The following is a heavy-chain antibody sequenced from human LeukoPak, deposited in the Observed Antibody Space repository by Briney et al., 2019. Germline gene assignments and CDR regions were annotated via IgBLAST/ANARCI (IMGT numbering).Heavy chain of an antibody. CDR3: TKDHYSSGWSQGDYFDY. Sequence: GRSLRLSCAASGFTFDDYAMHWVRHGPGKGLEWVSGINWNSDRIGYADSVKGRFTISRDNAKKSLYLQMNSLRIEDTALCFCTKDHYSSGWSQGDYFDYWGQGTLVTVSS. CDR2: INWNSDRI. D-gene: IGHD6-19*01. J-gene: IGHJ4*02. CDR1: GFTFDDYA. V-gene: IGHV3-9*01.